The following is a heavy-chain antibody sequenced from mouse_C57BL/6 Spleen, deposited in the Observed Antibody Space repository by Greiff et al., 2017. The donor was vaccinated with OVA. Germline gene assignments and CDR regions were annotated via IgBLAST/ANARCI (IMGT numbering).Heavy chain of an antibody. V-gene: IGHV5-17*01. Sequence: EVMLVESGGGLVKPGGSLKLSCAASGFTFSDYGMHWVRQAPEKGLEWVAYISSGSSTIYYADTVKGRFTVSRDNAKNTLFLQITSLGSEESALYYCAGDAWFAYWGQGTLVTVSA. CDR3: AGDAWFAY. CDR2: ISSGSSTI. J-gene: IGHJ3*01. CDR1: GFTFSDYG.